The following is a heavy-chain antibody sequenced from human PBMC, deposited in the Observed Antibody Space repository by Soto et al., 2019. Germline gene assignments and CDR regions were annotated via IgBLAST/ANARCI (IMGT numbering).Heavy chain of an antibody. Sequence: GGSLILSCAASGFTFDDYTMHWVRQAPGKGLEWVSLISWDGGSTYYADSVKGRFTISRDNSKNSLYLQMNSLRTEDTALYYCAKDRRVAAGLYYYYGMDVWGQGTTVTVSS. CDR2: ISWDGGST. D-gene: IGHD6-13*01. CDR1: GFTFDDYT. V-gene: IGHV3-43*01. CDR3: AKDRRVAAGLYYYYGMDV. J-gene: IGHJ6*02.